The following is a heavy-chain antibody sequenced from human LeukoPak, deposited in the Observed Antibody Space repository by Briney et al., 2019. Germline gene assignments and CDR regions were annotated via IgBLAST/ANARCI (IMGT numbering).Heavy chain of an antibody. V-gene: IGHV1-2*02. CDR3: ASSSSGWYEDTYYYYGMDA. J-gene: IGHJ6*02. D-gene: IGHD6-19*01. Sequence: GASVKVSCKTSGYTFTGYYMHWVRQAPGQGLEWMGWINPNSGGTNYAQKFQGRVTMTRDTSIGTAYMELSRLRSDDTAVYYCASSSSGWYEDTYYYYGMDAWGQGTTVTVSS. CDR1: GYTFTGYY. CDR2: INPNSGGT.